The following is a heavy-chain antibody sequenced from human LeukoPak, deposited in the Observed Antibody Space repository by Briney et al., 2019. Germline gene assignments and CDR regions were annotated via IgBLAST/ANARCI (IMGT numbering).Heavy chain of an antibody. V-gene: IGHV3-7*03. J-gene: IGHJ4*02. CDR2: IKQDGSEK. CDR1: GFTFSSYG. CDR3: TRDAY. Sequence: GGSLRLSCAASGFTFSSYGMHWVRQAPGKGLEWVANIKQDGSEKYYVDSVRGRFTISSDNAKNSLYLQMNSLRADDTAVYYCTRDAYWGQGTLVSVSS.